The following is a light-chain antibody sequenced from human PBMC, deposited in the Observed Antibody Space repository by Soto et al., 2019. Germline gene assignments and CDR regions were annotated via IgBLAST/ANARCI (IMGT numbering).Light chain of an antibody. V-gene: IGKV1-6*01. CDR3: LQDYNYPRT. Sequence: AIQMTQSPSSLSASVGDRVTITCRASQGIRNDLGWYQQTPGKAPKLLIYGASTLQSGVPSRFSGSGSGTDFTLNISGLQPEDFATYFCLQDYNYPRTFGQGTKV. CDR1: QGIRND. J-gene: IGKJ1*01. CDR2: GAS.